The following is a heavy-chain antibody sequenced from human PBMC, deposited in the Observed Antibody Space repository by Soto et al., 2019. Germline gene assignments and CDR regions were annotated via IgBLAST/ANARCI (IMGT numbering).Heavy chain of an antibody. Sequence: ASVKVSCKASGGTFSSDSFSWVRQAPGQGLEWMGGIIPMFDTPIYAQKFQDRVTFTADESTSTAYMQLSSLRSGDTAVYYCARSGGLDRDFNYWGQGSLVTVSS. D-gene: IGHD2-15*01. CDR3: ARSGGLDRDFNY. CDR1: GGTFSSDS. CDR2: IIPMFDTP. V-gene: IGHV1-69*13. J-gene: IGHJ4*02.